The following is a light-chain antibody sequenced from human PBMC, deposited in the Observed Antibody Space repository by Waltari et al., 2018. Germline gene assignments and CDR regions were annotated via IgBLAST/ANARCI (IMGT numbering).Light chain of an antibody. CDR3: SSFTRTNSWV. V-gene: IGLV2-14*03. J-gene: IGLJ3*02. Sequence: HSALAQPASVSGSPGQSITSSCTGTSSDVGGYNYVAWYQQHPGKAPRLMIYDVNNRPSGVSNRFSGSKSGNTASLTISGLQAEDEADYYCSSFTRTNSWVFGGGTKLTVL. CDR1: SSDVGGYNY. CDR2: DVN.